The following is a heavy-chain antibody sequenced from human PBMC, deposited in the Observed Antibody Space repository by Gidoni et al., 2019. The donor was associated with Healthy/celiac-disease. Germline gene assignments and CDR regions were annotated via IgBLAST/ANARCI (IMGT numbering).Heavy chain of an antibody. V-gene: IGHV3-21*01. CDR2: ISSSSSYI. Sequence: EVQLVESGGGLVKPGGSLRLSCAASGFTFSSYSMNWVRQAPGKGLEWVSSISSSSSYIYYADPVKGRFTISRDNAKNSLYLQMNSLRAEDTAVYYCARDEDGDEGAAVAGIWYFDLWGRGTLVTVSS. D-gene: IGHD6-19*01. CDR1: GFTFSSYS. CDR3: ARDEDGDEGAAVAGIWYFDL. J-gene: IGHJ2*01.